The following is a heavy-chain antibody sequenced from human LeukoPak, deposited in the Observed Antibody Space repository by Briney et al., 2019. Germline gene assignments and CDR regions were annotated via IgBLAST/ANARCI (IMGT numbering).Heavy chain of an antibody. CDR2: IYYSGST. D-gene: IGHD3-3*01. CDR1: GGSISSYY. CDR3: ARGAEYYAIWRGYAGYSDY. V-gene: IGHV4-59*12. J-gene: IGHJ4*02. Sequence: KPSETLSLTCTVSGGSISSYYWSWIRQPPGKGLEWIGYIYYSGSTNYNPPLKSRVTISVDTSKNQFSLKLSSVTAADTAVYYCARGAEYYAIWRGYAGYSDYWGQGISVTVSS.